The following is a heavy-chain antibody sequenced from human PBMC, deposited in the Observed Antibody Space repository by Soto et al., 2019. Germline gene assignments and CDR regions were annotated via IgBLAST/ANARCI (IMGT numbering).Heavy chain of an antibody. CDR1: GYTFTSYG. V-gene: IGHV1-18*03. CDR2: ISAYNGNT. J-gene: IGHJ6*02. D-gene: IGHD2-15*01. Sequence: QVQLVQSGAEVKKPGASVKVSCKASGYTFTSYGISWVRQAPGQGLEWMGWISAYNGNTNYAQKLQGRVTMTTDTCTSTDYMDLRSLKSDAMAVYYCAIDRGYRGGMDVWGQGTTVTVSS. CDR3: AIDRGYRGGMDV.